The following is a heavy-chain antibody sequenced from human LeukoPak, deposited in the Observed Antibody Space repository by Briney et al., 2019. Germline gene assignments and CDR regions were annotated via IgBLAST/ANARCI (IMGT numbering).Heavy chain of an antibody. Sequence: SQTLSLTCTVSGGSISSGSYYWSWIRQPAGKGLEWIGRIYTSGSTNYNPSLKSRVTISVDTSKNQFSLKLSSVTAADTAVYYCARDGTYGSDDYWGQGTLVTVSS. V-gene: IGHV4-61*02. CDR1: GGSISSGSYY. CDR3: ARDGTYGSDDY. CDR2: IYTSGST. D-gene: IGHD2-15*01. J-gene: IGHJ4*02.